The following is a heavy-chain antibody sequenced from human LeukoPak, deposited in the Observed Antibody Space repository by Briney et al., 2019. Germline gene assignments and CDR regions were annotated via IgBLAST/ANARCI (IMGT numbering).Heavy chain of an antibody. J-gene: IGHJ4*02. Sequence: SXAXXGFTXXSYGMHWVRQAPGKGLEWVAFIRYDGSNKYYADSVKGRFTISRDNSKNTLYLQMNSLRAEDTAVYYCANLGQHDSSGYYRLYYFDYWGQGTLVTVSS. CDR1: GFTXXSYG. D-gene: IGHD3-22*01. V-gene: IGHV3-30*02. CDR2: IRYDGSNK. CDR3: ANLGQHDSSGYYRLYYFDY.